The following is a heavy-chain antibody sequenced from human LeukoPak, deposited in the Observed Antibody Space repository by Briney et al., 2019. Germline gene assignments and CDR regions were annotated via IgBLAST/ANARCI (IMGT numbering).Heavy chain of an antibody. V-gene: IGHV1-3*01. Sequence: EASVKVSCKASGYTFISYAMHWVRQAPGQRLEWMGWINGDNGNTKYSQKFQGRVTITRDTSTYTAYMELRSLSSADTAVYFCARAPYDILTGYSLNWFNPWGQGTLVTVSS. CDR2: INGDNGNT. J-gene: IGHJ5*02. D-gene: IGHD3-9*01. CDR1: GYTFISYA. CDR3: ARAPYDILTGYSLNWFNP.